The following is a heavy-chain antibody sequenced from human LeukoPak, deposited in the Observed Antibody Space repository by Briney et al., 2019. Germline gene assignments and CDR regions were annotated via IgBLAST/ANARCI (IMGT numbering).Heavy chain of an antibody. CDR3: AKPGYCSSTSCYNLFYYYYGMDV. D-gene: IGHD2-2*02. Sequence: GGSLRLSCAASGFTFSSYAMRWVRQAPGKGLEWVSAISGSGGSTYYADSVKGRFTISRDNSKNTLYLQMNSLRAEDTAVYYCAKPGYCSSTSCYNLFYYYYGMDVWGQGTTVTVSS. V-gene: IGHV3-23*01. J-gene: IGHJ6*02. CDR1: GFTFSSYA. CDR2: ISGSGGST.